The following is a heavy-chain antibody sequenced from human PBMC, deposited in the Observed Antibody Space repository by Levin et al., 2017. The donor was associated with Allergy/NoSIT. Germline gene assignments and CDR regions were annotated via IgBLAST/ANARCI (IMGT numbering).Heavy chain of an antibody. CDR3: GKDTSNWYADF. Sequence: QAGGSLRLSCAASGFTFINYGITWVRQAPGKGLEWVSNINGYGSRAYYAESVKGRFTISRDNSKNTVYLQMKDLRADDTAVYYCGKDTSNWYADFWGQGTLVTVSS. D-gene: IGHD1-20*01. V-gene: IGHV3-23*01. J-gene: IGHJ4*02. CDR2: INGYGSRA. CDR1: GFTFINYG.